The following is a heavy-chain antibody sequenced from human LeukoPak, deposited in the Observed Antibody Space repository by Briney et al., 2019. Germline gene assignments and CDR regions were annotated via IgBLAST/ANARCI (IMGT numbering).Heavy chain of an antibody. CDR2: IGSSGSTI. CDR3: ARSYGDYDWYFDL. V-gene: IGHV3-48*03. J-gene: IGHJ2*01. D-gene: IGHD4-17*01. CDR1: GFTFSSYE. Sequence: GGSLRLSCAASGFTFSSYEMNWVRQAPGKGLEWVSYIGSSGSTIYYADSVKGRFTISRDNAKNSLYLQMNSLRAEDTAVYYCARSYGDYDWYFDLWGRGTLVTVS.